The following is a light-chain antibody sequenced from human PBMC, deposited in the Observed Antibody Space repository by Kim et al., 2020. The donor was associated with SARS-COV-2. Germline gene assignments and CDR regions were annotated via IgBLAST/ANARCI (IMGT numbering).Light chain of an antibody. Sequence: SPGERATRSCRASQSVRGNYLAWFQQKPGQAPRLLIYGASSRATGIPDRFSGSGSGTDFTLTISRLEPEDFVVYYCQQYDSSPLTFGGGTKVDIK. CDR1: QSVRGNY. J-gene: IGKJ4*01. CDR3: QQYDSSPLT. CDR2: GAS. V-gene: IGKV3-20*01.